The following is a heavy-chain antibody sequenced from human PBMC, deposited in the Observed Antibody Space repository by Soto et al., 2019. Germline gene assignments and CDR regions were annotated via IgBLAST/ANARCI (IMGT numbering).Heavy chain of an antibody. CDR2: IWYDGSNK. V-gene: IGHV3-33*01. CDR1: GFSFSDYG. CDR3: ARGNRHNNGVFDY. Sequence: PGGSLRLSCAASGFSFSDYGMHWVSQAPGKGLEWVALIWYDGSNKYYEDSVKGRFSISRDNSKNTMYLQMDSLRAEDTAVYYCARGNRHNNGVFDYWGQGTPVTVSS. D-gene: IGHD2-8*01. J-gene: IGHJ4*02.